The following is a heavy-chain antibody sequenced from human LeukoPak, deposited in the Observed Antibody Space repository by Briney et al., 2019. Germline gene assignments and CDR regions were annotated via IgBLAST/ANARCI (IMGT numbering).Heavy chain of an antibody. CDR3: AKGYEYSSSWYAD. CDR2: ISGSGGST. J-gene: IGHJ4*02. CDR1: GFTLSSYD. V-gene: IGHV3-23*01. Sequence: AGSLRLSCAASGFTLSSYDMSWVRQAPGKGLEWVSAISGSGGSTYYAVSVEGRFTISRDNSKNTLYLQMNSLRAENTAVYYCAKGYEYSSSWYADWGEGTLVTVSS. D-gene: IGHD6-13*01.